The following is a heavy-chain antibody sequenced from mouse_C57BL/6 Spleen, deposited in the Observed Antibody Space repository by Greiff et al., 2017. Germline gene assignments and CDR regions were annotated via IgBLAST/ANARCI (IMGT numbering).Heavy chain of an antibody. CDR1: GYTFTSYW. CDR3: AGNYYYGRGAWFAY. Sequence: QVHVKQPGAELVKPGASVKMSCKASGYTFTSYWITWVKQRPGQGLEWIGDIYPGSGSTNYNEKFKSKATLTVDTSSSTAYMQLSSLTSEDSAVYYCAGNYYYGRGAWFAYWGQGTLVTVSA. D-gene: IGHD1-1*01. V-gene: IGHV1-55*01. J-gene: IGHJ3*01. CDR2: IYPGSGST.